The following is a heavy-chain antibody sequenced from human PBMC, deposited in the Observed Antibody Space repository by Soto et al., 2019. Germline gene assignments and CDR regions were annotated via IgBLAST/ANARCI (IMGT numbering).Heavy chain of an antibody. CDR2: IWYDGSHE. Sequence: PGGSLGLSCAASGFIFSNYGMHWVRQAPGKGLEWVAVIWYDGSHESYADSVKGRFTISRDNSKNTLFLQMNSLRAEDTAVYYCARDRYSYDSRAYQGVDWYFDLWGRGTLVIVSS. D-gene: IGHD3-22*01. V-gene: IGHV3-33*01. CDR1: GFIFSNYG. J-gene: IGHJ2*01. CDR3: ARDRYSYDSRAYQGVDWYFDL.